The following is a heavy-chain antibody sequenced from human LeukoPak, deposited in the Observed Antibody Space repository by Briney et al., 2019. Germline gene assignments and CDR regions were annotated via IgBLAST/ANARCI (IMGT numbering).Heavy chain of an antibody. Sequence: GESLKISCKGSGYSFTSYWIGWVRQMPGKGLEWMGIIYPGDSDTRYSPSFQGQVTIPADKAISTAYLQWSSLKASDTAMYYCARQKEGVAATPDYWGQGTLVTVSS. V-gene: IGHV5-51*01. J-gene: IGHJ4*02. D-gene: IGHD2-15*01. CDR3: ARQKEGVAATPDY. CDR1: GYSFTSYW. CDR2: IYPGDSDT.